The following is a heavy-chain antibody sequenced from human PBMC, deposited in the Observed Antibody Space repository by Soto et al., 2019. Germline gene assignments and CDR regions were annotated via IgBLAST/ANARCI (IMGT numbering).Heavy chain of an antibody. CDR3: TRAAWFPYLSFY. CDR1: GFTFSRFE. J-gene: IGHJ4*02. V-gene: IGHV3-48*03. CDR2: ISSSGSTA. D-gene: IGHD3-10*01. Sequence: GGSLRLCCAASGFTFSRFELHWVRQAPGKGLEWISYISSSGSTAYYASSVEGRFTISRDNANNSVYLQMDSLRAEDTALYYCTRAAWFPYLSFYWGQGALVTVSS.